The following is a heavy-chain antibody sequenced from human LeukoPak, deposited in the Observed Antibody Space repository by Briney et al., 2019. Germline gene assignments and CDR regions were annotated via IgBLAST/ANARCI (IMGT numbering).Heavy chain of an antibody. CDR2: ISASGGST. CDR3: AKALGYCSSTSCYYYYGMDV. D-gene: IGHD2-2*01. J-gene: IGHJ6*02. CDR1: GFTFRSHD. Sequence: GGSLRLSCAASGFTFRSHDMSWVRQAPGKGLEWVSGISASGGSTFYADSVKGRFTISRDNSKNTLYLQMNSLRAEDTAVYYCAKALGYCSSTSCYYYYGMDVWGQGTTVTVSS. V-gene: IGHV3-23*01.